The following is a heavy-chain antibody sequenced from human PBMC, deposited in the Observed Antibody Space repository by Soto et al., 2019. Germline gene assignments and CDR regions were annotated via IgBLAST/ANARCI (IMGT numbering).Heavy chain of an antibody. J-gene: IGHJ4*02. V-gene: IGHV3-23*01. CDR2: ISGSDDST. D-gene: IGHD6-6*01. Sequence: EVQLLESGGGLVQPGESLRLSCAASGFIFSSDAMSWVRQAPGKGLEWVSVISGSDDSTYYADSVKGRFTISRDNSKNTLYLQMNSLRAEDTAVYYCAKRSSSSTFDYWGQGTLVTVSS. CDR1: GFIFSSDA. CDR3: AKRSSSSTFDY.